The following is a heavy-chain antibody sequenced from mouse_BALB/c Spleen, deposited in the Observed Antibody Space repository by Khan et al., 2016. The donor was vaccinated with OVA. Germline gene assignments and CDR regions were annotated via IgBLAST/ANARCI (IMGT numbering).Heavy chain of an antibody. CDR2: ISYSGYT. CDR3: ARKNYYGYAMDY. D-gene: IGHD1-1*01. CDR1: GYSITSDYA. J-gene: IGHJ4*01. V-gene: IGHV3-2*02. Sequence: VQLKESGPGLVKPSQSLSLTCTVTGYSITSDYAWDWIRQFPGNKLEWMVYISYSGYTSYNPSLKSRISISRDPSKNQFFLQLTSVTTEDTATYYCARKNYYGYAMDYWGQGTSVTVSS.